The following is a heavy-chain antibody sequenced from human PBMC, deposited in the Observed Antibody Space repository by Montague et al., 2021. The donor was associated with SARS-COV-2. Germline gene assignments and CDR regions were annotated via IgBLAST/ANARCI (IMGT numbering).Heavy chain of an antibody. CDR3: ARHNVVGYDILTGYYPIYGMDV. Sequence: SLRLSCAASGFSVSSSYMTWVRQAPGKGLEWVSVIYSGGNTDYAASVKGRFTISRDNSKNTLYLQMNSLRVEDTAVYYCARHNVVGYDILTGYYPIYGMDVWGQGTLVIVSS. J-gene: IGHJ6*02. CDR1: GFSVSSSY. V-gene: IGHV3-66*02. D-gene: IGHD3-9*01. CDR2: IYSGGNT.